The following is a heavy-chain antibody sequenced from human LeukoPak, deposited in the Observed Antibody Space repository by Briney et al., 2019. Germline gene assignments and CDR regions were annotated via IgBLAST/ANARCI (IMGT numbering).Heavy chain of an antibody. D-gene: IGHD6-19*01. Sequence: GGSLRVSCAASGFTFDDYAMHWVRQAPGKGLEWVSGISWNSGSIGYADSVKGRFTISRDNAKNSLYLQMNSLRAEDMALYYCAKVAGTRDYFDYWGQGTLVTVSS. J-gene: IGHJ4*02. CDR1: GFTFDDYA. V-gene: IGHV3-9*03. CDR2: ISWNSGSI. CDR3: AKVAGTRDYFDY.